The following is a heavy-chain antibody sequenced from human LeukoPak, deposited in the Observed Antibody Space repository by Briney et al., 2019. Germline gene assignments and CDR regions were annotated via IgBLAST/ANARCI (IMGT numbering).Heavy chain of an antibody. CDR3: ARAPIRGSYFHFDY. CDR2: IYSGGST. D-gene: IGHD1-26*01. CDR1: GFTVSSNY. J-gene: IGHJ4*02. V-gene: IGHV3-66*01. Sequence: PGWSLRLSCAASGFTVSSNYMSWVRQAPGKGLEWVSVIYSGGSTYYADSVKGRFTISRDNSKNTLYLQMNSLRAEDTAVYYCARAPIRGSYFHFDYWGQGTLVTVSS.